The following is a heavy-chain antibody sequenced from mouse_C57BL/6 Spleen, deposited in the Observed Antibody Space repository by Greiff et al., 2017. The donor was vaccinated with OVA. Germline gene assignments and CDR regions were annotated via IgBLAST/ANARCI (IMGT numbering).Heavy chain of an antibody. CDR3: ARRGYYDYDNY. Sequence: QVQLQQSGAELVKPGASVKISCKASGYAFSSYWMNWVKQRPGKGLEWIGQIYPGDGDTNYNGKFKGKATLTADKSSSTAYMQLSSLTSEDSAVYFCARRGYYDYDNYWGQGTTLTVSS. D-gene: IGHD2-4*01. V-gene: IGHV1-80*01. CDR1: GYAFSSYW. CDR2: IYPGDGDT. J-gene: IGHJ2*01.